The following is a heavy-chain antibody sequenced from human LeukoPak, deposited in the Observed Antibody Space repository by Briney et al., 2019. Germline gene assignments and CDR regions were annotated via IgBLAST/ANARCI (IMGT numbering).Heavy chain of an antibody. D-gene: IGHD3-16*01. CDR2: IVVGGGNT. Sequence: GASVKVSCKASGFTFTSSAVQWVRQARGQRLEWIGWIVVGGGNTNYAQKFQERVTITRDMSTSTAYMELSSLRSEDTAVYYCAAAWGRDYYYGMDVWGQGTTVTVSS. CDR1: GFTFTSSA. V-gene: IGHV1-58*01. CDR3: AAAWGRDYYYGMDV. J-gene: IGHJ6*02.